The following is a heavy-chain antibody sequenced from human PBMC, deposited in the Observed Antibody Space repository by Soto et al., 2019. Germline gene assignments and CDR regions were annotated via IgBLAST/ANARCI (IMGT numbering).Heavy chain of an antibody. CDR2: ISGSGGST. D-gene: IGHD2-2*03. Sequence: PGGSLRLSCAASGFTFSSYAMSWVRQAPGKGLEWVSAISGSGGSTYYADSVKGRFTISRDNSKNTLYLQMNSLRAEDTAVYYCAKVGYCSSTSCADFDYWGQGTLVTVSS. J-gene: IGHJ4*02. V-gene: IGHV3-23*01. CDR3: AKVGYCSSTSCADFDY. CDR1: GFTFSSYA.